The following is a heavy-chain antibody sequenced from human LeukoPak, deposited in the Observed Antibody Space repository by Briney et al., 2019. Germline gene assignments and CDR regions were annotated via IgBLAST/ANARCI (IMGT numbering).Heavy chain of an antibody. CDR3: ARDRGSYYSTGFFDY. J-gene: IGHJ4*02. Sequence: GGSLRLSCAASGFTFSSYEMNWVRQAPGKGLEWVSYISSSGSTIYYADSVKGRFTISRDNAKNSLYLQMNSLRAEDTALYYCARDRGSYYSTGFFDYWGQGTLVTVSS. CDR1: GFTFSSYE. V-gene: IGHV3-48*03. CDR2: ISSSGSTI. D-gene: IGHD1-26*01.